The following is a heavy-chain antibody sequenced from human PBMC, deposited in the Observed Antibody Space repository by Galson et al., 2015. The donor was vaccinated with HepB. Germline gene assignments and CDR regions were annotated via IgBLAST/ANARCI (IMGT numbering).Heavy chain of an antibody. D-gene: IGHD6-13*01. CDR2: ISSSSSTI. CDR3: ARVTAAAPVGHDAFDI. V-gene: IGHV3-48*02. J-gene: IGHJ3*02. Sequence: SLRLSCAASGFTFSSYSMNWVRQAPGKGLEWVSYISSSSSTIYYADSVKGRFTISRDNAKNSLYLQMNSLRDEDTAVYYCARVTAAAPVGHDAFDIWGQGTMVTVSS. CDR1: GFTFSSYS.